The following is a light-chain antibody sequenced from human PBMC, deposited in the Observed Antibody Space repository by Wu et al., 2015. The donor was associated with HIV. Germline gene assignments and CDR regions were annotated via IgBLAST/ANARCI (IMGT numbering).Light chain of an antibody. CDR2: GAS. J-gene: IGKJ1*01. CDR3: QQYGSSPWK. V-gene: IGKV3-20*01. Sequence: EIVLTRSPGTLSLSPGERATLSCRASQSVSSSYLAWYQQKPGQAPRLLIYGASSRATGIPDRFSGSGSGTDFTLTISRLEPEDFAVYYCQQYGSSPWKFGQGTKVEIK. CDR1: QSVSSSY.